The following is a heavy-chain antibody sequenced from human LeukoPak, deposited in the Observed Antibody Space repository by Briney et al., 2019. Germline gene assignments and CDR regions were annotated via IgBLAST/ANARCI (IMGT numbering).Heavy chain of an antibody. D-gene: IGHD5-18*01. CDR3: ARLLGGYSSYYYYYYMDV. V-gene: IGHV4-39*01. J-gene: IGHJ6*03. Sequence: SETLSLTCTVSGGSISSSSYYWGWIRQPPGKGLEWIGSIYYSGSTYYNPSLKSRVTISVDTSKNQFSLKLSSVTAADTAVYYCARLLGGYSSYYYYYYMDVWGKGTTVTISS. CDR1: GGSISSSSYY. CDR2: IYYSGST.